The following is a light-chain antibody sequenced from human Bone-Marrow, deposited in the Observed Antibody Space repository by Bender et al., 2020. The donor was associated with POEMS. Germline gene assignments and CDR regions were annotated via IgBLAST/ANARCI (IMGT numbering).Light chain of an antibody. Sequence: QSALTQPASVSGSPGQSITLSCTGTNSDFVSWYQQHPGKAPKLIIFEVTNRPSGVSDRFSGSKSGNTASLTISGLQAEDDADYICCSFAGSYTVVFGGGTKLTVL. V-gene: IGLV2-23*02. CDR1: NSDF. CDR3: CSFAGSYTVV. J-gene: IGLJ2*01. CDR2: EVT.